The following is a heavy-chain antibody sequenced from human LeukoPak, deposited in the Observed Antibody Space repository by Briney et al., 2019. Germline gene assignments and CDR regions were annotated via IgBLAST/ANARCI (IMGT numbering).Heavy chain of an antibody. CDR1: GFTVSSNY. CDR3: ARVTETYYYYYYMDV. Sequence: GGSLRLSCAASGFTVSSNYMSWVRQAPGKGLAWVSVIYSGGSTYYADSVKGRFTISRDNSKNTLYLQMNSLRAEDTAVYYCARVTETYYYYYYMDVWGKGTTVTVSS. V-gene: IGHV3-66*02. J-gene: IGHJ6*03. CDR2: IYSGGST. D-gene: IGHD2-21*02.